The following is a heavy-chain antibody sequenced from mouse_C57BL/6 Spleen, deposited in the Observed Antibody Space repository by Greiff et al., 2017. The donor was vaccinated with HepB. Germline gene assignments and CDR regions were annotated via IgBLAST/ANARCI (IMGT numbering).Heavy chain of an antibody. CDR1: GYAFSSSW. Sequence: QVQLKQSGPELVKPGASVKISCKASGYAFSSSWMNWVKQRPGKGLEWIGRIYPGDGDTNYNGKFKGKATLTADKSSSTAYMQLSSLTSEDSAVYFCAREGYYGSPYYAMDYWGQGTSVTVSS. CDR2: IYPGDGDT. J-gene: IGHJ4*01. V-gene: IGHV1-82*01. D-gene: IGHD1-1*01. CDR3: AREGYYGSPYYAMDY.